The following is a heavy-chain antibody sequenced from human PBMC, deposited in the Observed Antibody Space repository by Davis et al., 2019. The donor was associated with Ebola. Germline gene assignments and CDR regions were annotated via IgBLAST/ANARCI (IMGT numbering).Heavy chain of an antibody. CDR3: ATGSQYSGSYQNDY. V-gene: IGHV3-53*01. D-gene: IGHD1-26*01. CDR2: IYSGGST. CDR1: GFTFSSNY. Sequence: PGGSLRLSCAASGFTFSSNYMSWVRQAPGKGLEWVSVIYSGGSTYYADSVKGRFTISRDNSKNTLYLQMNNLRAEDTAVYYCATGSQYSGSYQNDYWGQGTLVTVSS. J-gene: IGHJ4*02.